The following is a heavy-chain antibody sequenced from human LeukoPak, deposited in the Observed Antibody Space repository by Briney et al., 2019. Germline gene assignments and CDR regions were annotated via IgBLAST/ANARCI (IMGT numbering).Heavy chain of an antibody. CDR3: ARDRMGAMVRGLGRHYFDY. V-gene: IGHV4-30-4*01. CDR1: GGSISSGDYY. J-gene: IGHJ4*02. Sequence: SQTLSLTCTVSGGSISSGDYYWSWIRQPPGKGLEWIGYIYYSGSTYYNPSPKSRVTISVDTSKNQFSLKLSSVTAADTAVYYCARDRMGAMVRGLGRHYFDYWGQGTLVTVSS. D-gene: IGHD3-10*01. CDR2: IYYSGST.